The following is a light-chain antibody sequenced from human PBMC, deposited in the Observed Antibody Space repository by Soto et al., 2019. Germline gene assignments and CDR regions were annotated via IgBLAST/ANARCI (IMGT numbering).Light chain of an antibody. CDR2: AVS. Sequence: QSALTQPASVSGSPVQSITISCTVTSSDVGLYDYVSWYQQHPGKAPQLMIYAVSNRPSGVSNRFSASKSGNTASLFISGLQAEDEADYYCSSYTSDSSYVFGSGTKVTV. CDR1: SSDVGLYDY. V-gene: IGLV2-14*01. J-gene: IGLJ1*01. CDR3: SSYTSDSSYV.